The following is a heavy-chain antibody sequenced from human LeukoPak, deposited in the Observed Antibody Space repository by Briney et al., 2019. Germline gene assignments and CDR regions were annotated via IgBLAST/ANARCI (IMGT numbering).Heavy chain of an antibody. D-gene: IGHD3-10*01. J-gene: IGHJ4*02. CDR3: ARTSGY. CDR2: INHSGST. CDR1: GGSFSGYY. Sequence: PSETLSLTCAVYGGSFSGYYWSWIRQPPGKGLEWIGEINHSGSTNYNPSLKSRVTISVDTSKNQFSPKLSSVTAADTAVYYCARTSGYWGQGTLVTVSS. V-gene: IGHV4-34*01.